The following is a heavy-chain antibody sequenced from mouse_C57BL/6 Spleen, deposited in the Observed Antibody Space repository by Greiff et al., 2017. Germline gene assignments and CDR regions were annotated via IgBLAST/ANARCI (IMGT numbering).Heavy chain of an antibody. Sequence: QVQLQQPGAELVMPGASVKLSCKASGYTFTSYWMHWVKQRPGQGLEWIGEIDPSDSYSNYNQKFKGKSTLTVDKSSSTAYMQLSSLTSEDSAVYYCARKGGSWSMDYWGQGTSVTVS. V-gene: IGHV1-69*01. J-gene: IGHJ4*01. CDR1: GYTFTSYW. CDR3: ARKGGSWSMDY. CDR2: IDPSDSYS. D-gene: IGHD1-1*01.